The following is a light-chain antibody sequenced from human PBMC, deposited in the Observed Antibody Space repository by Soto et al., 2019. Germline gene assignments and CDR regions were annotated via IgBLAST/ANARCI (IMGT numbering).Light chain of an antibody. Sequence: QTVVTQEPSLTVSPGGTVTLTCGSSAGVVASGHYPYWFQQKPGQAPRTLIYDISNKHSWTPARFSGSLLGGQAALTLSGAQPEDEADYYCLLSYDDTRVFGGGTKLTVL. CDR1: AGVVASGHY. CDR2: DIS. V-gene: IGLV7-46*01. CDR3: LLSYDDTRV. J-gene: IGLJ2*01.